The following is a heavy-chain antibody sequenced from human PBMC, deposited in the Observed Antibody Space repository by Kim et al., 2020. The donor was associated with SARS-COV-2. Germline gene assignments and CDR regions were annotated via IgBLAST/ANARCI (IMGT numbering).Heavy chain of an antibody. CDR1: GGSISSSSYY. Sequence: SETLSLTCTVSGGSISSSSYYWGWIRQPPGKGLEWIGSIYYSGSTYYNPSLKSRVTISVDTSKNQFSLKLSSVTAADTAVYYCARRMLGSSWSPLGESFDPWGQGTLVTVSS. D-gene: IGHD6-13*01. V-gene: IGHV4-39*01. CDR3: ARRMLGSSWSPLGESFDP. J-gene: IGHJ5*02. CDR2: IYYSGST.